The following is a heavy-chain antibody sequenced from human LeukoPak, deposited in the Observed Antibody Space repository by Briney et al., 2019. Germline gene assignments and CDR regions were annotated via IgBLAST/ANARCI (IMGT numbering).Heavy chain of an antibody. CDR2: IYPGDSDT. V-gene: IGHV5-51*01. J-gene: IGHJ5*02. CDR1: GYSFMHYW. CDR3: ARHPIGGASKSWFHP. D-gene: IGHD1-26*01. Sequence: GESLKISCKGSGYSFMHYWIGWVRQMPGKGLEWMGIIYPGDSDTSYSPSFQGQFTISADKSINTAYLQWSSLRASGTDMYYFARHPIGGASKSWFHPWGQGTLVTVSS.